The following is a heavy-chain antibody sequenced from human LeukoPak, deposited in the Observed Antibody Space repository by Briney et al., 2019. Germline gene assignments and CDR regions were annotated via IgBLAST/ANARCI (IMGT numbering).Heavy chain of an antibody. CDR3: ATASRSHYADYNLDY. CDR1: GYTLSELS. Sequence: GASVKVSCKVSGYTLSELSMHWVRQAPGKGLEWMGSFDPEDGETIYAQKFQGRVTMTEDTSTDTAYMELSSLRSEDTAVYCCATASRSHYADYNLDYWGQGTLVTVSS. J-gene: IGHJ4*02. V-gene: IGHV1-24*01. CDR2: FDPEDGET. D-gene: IGHD4-17*01.